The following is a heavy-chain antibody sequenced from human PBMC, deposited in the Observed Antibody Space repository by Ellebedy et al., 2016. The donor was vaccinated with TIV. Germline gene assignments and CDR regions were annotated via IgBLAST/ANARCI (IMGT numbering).Heavy chain of an antibody. V-gene: IGHV4-59*10. J-gene: IGHJ6*03. Sequence: SETLSLTXAVYGGSFSGYYWSWIRQPPGKGLEWIGRIYTSGSTNYNPSLKSRVTMSVDTSKNQFSLKLSSVTAADTAVYYCARADSSGWSLGYYYMDVWGKGTTVTVSS. CDR1: GGSFSGYY. CDR2: IYTSGST. CDR3: ARADSSGWSLGYYYMDV. D-gene: IGHD6-19*01.